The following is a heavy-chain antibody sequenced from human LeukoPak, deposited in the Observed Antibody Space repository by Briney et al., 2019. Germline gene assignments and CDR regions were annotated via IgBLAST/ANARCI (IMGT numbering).Heavy chain of an antibody. CDR2: ISSSSSYI. V-gene: IGHV3-21*01. Sequence: GGSLRLSCAASGFTFSSYSMNWVRQAPGKGLGWVSSISSSSSYIYYADSVKGRFTISRDNAKNSLYLQMNSLRAEDTAVYYCARDMITFGGVIVISIPFDYWGQGTLVTVSS. J-gene: IGHJ4*02. CDR3: ARDMITFGGVIVISIPFDY. D-gene: IGHD3-16*02. CDR1: GFTFSSYS.